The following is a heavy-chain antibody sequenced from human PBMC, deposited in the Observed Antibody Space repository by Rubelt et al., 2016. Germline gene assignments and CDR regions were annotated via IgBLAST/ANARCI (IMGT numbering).Heavy chain of an antibody. V-gene: IGHV4-39*07. Sequence: QLQLQESGPGLVKPSETLSLTCSVSGGSISSGSHYWAWIRQPPGKGLEWIGTIYYSGSTYYNPSLKSRVTVSVDTSKNQFSRKLSSVTAADTAVYYCARNWGVGTTKSSWYFDLWGRGTLVTVSS. D-gene: IGHD1-26*01. CDR2: IYYSGST. J-gene: IGHJ2*01. CDR1: GGSISSGSHY. CDR3: ARNWGVGTTKSSWYFDL.